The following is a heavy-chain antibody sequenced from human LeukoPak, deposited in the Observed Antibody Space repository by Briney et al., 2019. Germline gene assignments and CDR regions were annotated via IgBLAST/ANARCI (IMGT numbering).Heavy chain of an antibody. CDR3: ARARQWLVSY. Sequence: LSLTCTVSGGSISSYYWSWIRQAPGKGLEWVSYISGSSSYTNYADSVKGRFTISRDNAKNSLYLQMNSLRAEDTAVYYCARARQWLVSYWGQGTLVTVSS. CDR2: ISGSSSYT. J-gene: IGHJ4*02. V-gene: IGHV3-11*05. CDR1: GGSISSYY. D-gene: IGHD6-19*01.